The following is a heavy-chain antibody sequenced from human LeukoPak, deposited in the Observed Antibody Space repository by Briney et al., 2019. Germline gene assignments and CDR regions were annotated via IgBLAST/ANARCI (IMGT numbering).Heavy chain of an antibody. CDR3: AKDRHYYDNSGYYWYDY. V-gene: IGHV3-23*01. CDR2: ISNSGGNT. CDR1: GFTFSSYS. J-gene: IGHJ4*02. D-gene: IGHD3-22*01. Sequence: GGSLRLSCAASGFTFSSYSMNWVRQAPGKGLEWVSTISNSGGNTYYADSVKGRFAISRDNSKSTLCLQMNSLRAEDTAVYYCAKDRHYYDNSGYYWYDYWGQGTLVTVSS.